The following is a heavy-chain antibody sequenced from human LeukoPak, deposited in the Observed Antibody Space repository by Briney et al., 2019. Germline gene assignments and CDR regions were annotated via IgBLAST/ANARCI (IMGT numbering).Heavy chain of an antibody. D-gene: IGHD3-3*01. CDR2: IYYSGST. CDR3: ASEPPGNDFWSGTFDY. CDR1: GGPISSYY. Sequence: SETLSLTCTVSGGPISSYYWSWIRQPPGKGLEWIGYIYYSGSTNYNPSLKSRVTISVDTSKNQFSLKLSSVTAADTAVYYCASEPPGNDFWSGTFDYWGQGTLVTVSS. V-gene: IGHV4-59*01. J-gene: IGHJ4*02.